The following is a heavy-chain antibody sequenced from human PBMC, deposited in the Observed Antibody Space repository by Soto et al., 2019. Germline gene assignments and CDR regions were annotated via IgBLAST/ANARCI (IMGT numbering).Heavy chain of an antibody. CDR3: ASIGYSSSSLDY. CDR2: MSSGSSYI. J-gene: IGHJ4*02. CDR1: GFSFSDSY. D-gene: IGHD6-6*01. V-gene: IGHV3-11*03. Sequence: GGSLRLSCAASGFSFSDSYMSWIRQAPGKGLEWVSHMSSGSSYIKYADSVEGRFTISRDNARNSLYLQINSLRAEDTAMYYGASIGYSSSSLDYWGLGTLVTVSS.